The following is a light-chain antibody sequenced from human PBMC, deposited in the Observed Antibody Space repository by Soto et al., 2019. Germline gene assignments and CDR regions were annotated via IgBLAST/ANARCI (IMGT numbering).Light chain of an antibody. V-gene: IGKV1-39*01. Sequence: DIRMTQSPSSLSAAVGDRVTITCRTSQSVNLYLNWYQHKPGEAPKLLIYAASDLQTGVPSRFTGSGSGTDFTLTISGLQPEDSATYYCQQDYTFGQGTKLEIK. CDR2: AAS. J-gene: IGKJ2*01. CDR1: QSVNLY. CDR3: QQDYT.